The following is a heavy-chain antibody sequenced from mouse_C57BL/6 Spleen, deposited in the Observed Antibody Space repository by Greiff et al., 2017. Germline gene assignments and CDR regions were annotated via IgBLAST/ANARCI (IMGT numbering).Heavy chain of an antibody. J-gene: IGHJ3*01. V-gene: IGHV1-9*01. Sequence: VKVVESGAELMKPGASVKLSCKATGYTFTGYWIEWVKQRPGHGLEWIGEILPGSGSTNYNEKFKGKATFTADTSSNTAYMQLSSLTTEDSAIYYCAFPYDYDGFAYWGQGTLVTVSA. D-gene: IGHD2-4*01. CDR2: ILPGSGST. CDR1: GYTFTGYW. CDR3: AFPYDYDGFAY.